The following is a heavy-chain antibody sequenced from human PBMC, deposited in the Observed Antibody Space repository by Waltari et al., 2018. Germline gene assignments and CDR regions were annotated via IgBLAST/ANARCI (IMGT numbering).Heavy chain of an antibody. CDR3: ARDISRDGYNLDY. J-gene: IGHJ4*02. CDR1: GFTFSSYA. Sequence: QVQLVESGGGVVQPGRSLRLSCAASGFTFSSYAMHWVRQAPGKGLEWVAVISYDGSNKYYADSVKGRFTISRDNSKNTLYLQMNSLRAEDTAVYYCARDISRDGYNLDYWGQGTLVTVSS. D-gene: IGHD5-12*01. CDR2: ISYDGSNK. V-gene: IGHV3-30-3*01.